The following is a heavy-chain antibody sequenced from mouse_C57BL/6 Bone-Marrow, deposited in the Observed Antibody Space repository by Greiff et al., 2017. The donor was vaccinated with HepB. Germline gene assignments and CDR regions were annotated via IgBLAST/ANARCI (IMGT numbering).Heavy chain of an antibody. V-gene: IGHV5-16*01. CDR1: GFTFSDYY. J-gene: IGHJ1*03. D-gene: IGHD1-1*01. CDR3: ARENYYGSHWYFDV. Sequence: EVKLMESEGGLVQPGSSMKLSCTASGFTFSDYYMAWVRQVPEKGLEWVANINYDGSSTYYLDSLKSRFIISRDNAKNILYLQMSSLKSEDTATYYCARENYYGSHWYFDVWGTGTTVTVSS. CDR2: INYDGSST.